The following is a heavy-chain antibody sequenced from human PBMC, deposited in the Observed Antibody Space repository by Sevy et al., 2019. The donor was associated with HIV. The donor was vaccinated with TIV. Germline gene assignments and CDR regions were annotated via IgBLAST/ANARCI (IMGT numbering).Heavy chain of an antibody. J-gene: IGHJ3*02. CDR1: GFTVSSNY. CDR3: ASESMNRQWLDDAFDI. D-gene: IGHD6-19*01. V-gene: IGHV3-53*01. Sequence: GGSLRLSCAASGFTVSSNYMSWVRQAPGKGLEWVSVIYSGGSTYYADSVKGRFTITRDNSKNTLYLEMSGLRAEDTAVYYCASESMNRQWLDDAFDIWGQGTMVTVSS. CDR2: IYSGGST.